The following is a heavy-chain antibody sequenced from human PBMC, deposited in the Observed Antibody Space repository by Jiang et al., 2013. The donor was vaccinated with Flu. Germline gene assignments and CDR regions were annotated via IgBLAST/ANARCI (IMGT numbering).Heavy chain of an antibody. Sequence: GAEVKKPGASVKVSCKASGYTFTTYYIQWVRQAPGQGLEWMGWVITNPDLGGTDYAQKFQGRVTMTWDTSINTAYMELNDLRSGDTAVYYCAVSAAVAAPEDYWGQGTPVTVSS. CDR2: VITNPDLGGT. D-gene: IGHD6-19*01. CDR3: AVSAAVAAPEDY. CDR1: GYTFTTYY. J-gene: IGHJ4*02. V-gene: IGHV1-2*02.